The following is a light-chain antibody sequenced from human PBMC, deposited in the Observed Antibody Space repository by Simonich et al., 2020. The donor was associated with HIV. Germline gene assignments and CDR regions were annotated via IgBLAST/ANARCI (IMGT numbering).Light chain of an antibody. CDR1: QSVSSN. V-gene: IGKV3-15*01. Sequence: EIVMTQSPATLSVSPGERVTLSCRASQSVSSNLAWYQQKPGQAPRLRIYGASTRATGIPARFSGSGSGTEFTLTISSLQSEDFAVYYCQQYNNWWTFGQGTKVEIK. J-gene: IGKJ1*01. CDR2: GAS. CDR3: QQYNNWWT.